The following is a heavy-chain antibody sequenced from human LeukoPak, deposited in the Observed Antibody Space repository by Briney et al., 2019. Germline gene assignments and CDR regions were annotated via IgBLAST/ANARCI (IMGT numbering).Heavy chain of an antibody. CDR3: ARESWSYASKFHY. J-gene: IGHJ4*02. Sequence: SETLSLTCAVSGDSISSNYWWSWVRQSPGKGLEWIGEILQSGSTNYNPSLRSRVTISIDKSKNQFSLNLSSVTAADTAVYYCARESWSYASKFHYWGQGTLVTVSS. CDR2: ILQSGST. V-gene: IGHV4-4*02. CDR1: GDSISSNYW. D-gene: IGHD3-16*01.